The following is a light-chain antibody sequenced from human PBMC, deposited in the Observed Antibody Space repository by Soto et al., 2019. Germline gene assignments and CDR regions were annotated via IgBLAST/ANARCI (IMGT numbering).Light chain of an antibody. V-gene: IGKV3-20*01. Sequence: EIVLTQSPGTQSLSPGEGATLSCRASQTVSSNYLAWYQQKPGQAPRLVIYGASGRANGIPDRFTGGGSGTDFTLTISRLEPEDFAVYYCQQYGTSPPITFGQGTRLEIK. CDR1: QTVSSNY. J-gene: IGKJ5*01. CDR2: GAS. CDR3: QQYGTSPPIT.